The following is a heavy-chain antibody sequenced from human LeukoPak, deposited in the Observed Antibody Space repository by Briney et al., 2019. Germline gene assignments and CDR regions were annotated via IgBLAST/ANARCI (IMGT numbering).Heavy chain of an antibody. D-gene: IGHD3-10*01. Sequence: GGSLRLSCASSGFTCSSCGMHWVRQAPGKGLEWVTFIRYDSSREYYADSVKGRVTISRDNSKSTLYLQMNSLRAEDTAVYYCAKGFGQGRNWYFDVWGRGTLVTVSS. CDR1: GFTCSSCG. CDR3: AKGFGQGRNWYFDV. J-gene: IGHJ2*01. CDR2: IRYDSSRE. V-gene: IGHV3-30*02.